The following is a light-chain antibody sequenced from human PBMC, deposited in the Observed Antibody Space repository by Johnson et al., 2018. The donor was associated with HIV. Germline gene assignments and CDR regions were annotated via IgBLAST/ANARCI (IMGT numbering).Light chain of an antibody. CDR3: GAWDSRGVV. J-gene: IGLJ1*01. Sequence: QSVLTQPPSVSAAPGQKVTISCSGSSSNIGNNYVSWYQQLPGTAPKLLIYENNKRPSGIPDRFSGSKSGTSATLGITGLQTGDEADYSCGAWDSRGVVFGTGAKVPRL. CDR2: ENN. V-gene: IGLV1-51*02. CDR1: SSNIGNNY.